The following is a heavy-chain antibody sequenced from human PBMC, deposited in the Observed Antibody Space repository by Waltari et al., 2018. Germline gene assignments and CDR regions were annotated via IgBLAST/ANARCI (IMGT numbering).Heavy chain of an antibody. J-gene: IGHJ1*01. V-gene: IGHV2-5*01. Sequence: QITLKESGPTLVKPTQTLTLTCTFSGFSLSTSGVGVGWIRQPPGKALEWLALIYWNDDKRYSPSLKSRLTITKDTSKNQVVLTMTNMDPVDTATYYCAHSLSVVVPAAHAPEYFQHWGQGTLVTVSS. CDR1: GFSLSTSGVG. CDR2: IYWNDDK. D-gene: IGHD2-2*01. CDR3: AHSLSVVVPAAHAPEYFQH.